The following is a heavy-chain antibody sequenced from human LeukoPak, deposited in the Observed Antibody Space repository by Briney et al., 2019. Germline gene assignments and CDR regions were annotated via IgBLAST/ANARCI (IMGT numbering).Heavy chain of an antibody. J-gene: IGHJ4*02. CDR1: GFTFSSYS. Sequence: GGSLRLSCAASGFTFSSYSMNWVRQAPGEGLEWVSYISSSSSTIYYADSVKGRFTISRDNAKNSLYLQMNSLRAEDTAVYYCARGSGYSSGWYWGQGTLVTVSS. V-gene: IGHV3-48*01. D-gene: IGHD6-19*01. CDR3: ARGSGYSSGWY. CDR2: ISSSSSTI.